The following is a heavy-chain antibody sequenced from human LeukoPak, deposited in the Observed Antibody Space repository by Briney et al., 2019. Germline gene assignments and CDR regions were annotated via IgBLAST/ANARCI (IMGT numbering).Heavy chain of an antibody. CDR1: GYTFTGYY. CDR3: ARGPAIVVVPAAIDY. J-gene: IGHJ4*02. V-gene: IGHV1-2*02. D-gene: IGHD2-2*01. Sequence: ASVKVSCKASGYTFTGYYMHWVRQAPGQGLEWMGWINPNSGGTNYAQKFQGRVTMTRDTSISTAYMELSRLRSDDTAVYYCARGPAIVVVPAAIDYWGQGTLVTVSS. CDR2: INPNSGGT.